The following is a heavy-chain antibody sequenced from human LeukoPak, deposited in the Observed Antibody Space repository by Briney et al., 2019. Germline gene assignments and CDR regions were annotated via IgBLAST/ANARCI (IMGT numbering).Heavy chain of an antibody. V-gene: IGHV1-18*01. Sequence: ASVKVSCKASGYTFTSYGISWVRQAPGQGLEWMGWISAYNGNTNYAQKLQGRVTITTDTSTSTAYMELRSLRADDTAVYYWARTTGDYFDYWGQGTLLTVSS. J-gene: IGHJ4*02. CDR3: ARTTGDYFDY. CDR2: ISAYNGNT. D-gene: IGHD1-1*01. CDR1: GYTFTSYG.